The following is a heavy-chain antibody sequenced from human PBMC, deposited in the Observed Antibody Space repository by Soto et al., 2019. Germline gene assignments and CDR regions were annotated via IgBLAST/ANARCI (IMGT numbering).Heavy chain of an antibody. V-gene: IGHV4-59*01. D-gene: IGHD3-10*01. Sequence: SETLSLSCTVSGGSIGSYYWSWIRQPPGKGLEWIGYIYYSGSTNYNPSLKSRVTISVDTSKNQFSLKLSSVTAADTAVYYCARERYYGSGSYYSVDYYGMDVWGQGTTVT. CDR1: GGSIGSYY. CDR2: IYYSGST. J-gene: IGHJ6*02. CDR3: ARERYYGSGSYYSVDYYGMDV.